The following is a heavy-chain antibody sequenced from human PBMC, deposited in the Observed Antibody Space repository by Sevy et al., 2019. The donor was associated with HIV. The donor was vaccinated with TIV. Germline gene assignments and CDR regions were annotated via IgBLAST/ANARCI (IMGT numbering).Heavy chain of an antibody. V-gene: IGHV3-30*18. CDR3: AKDPSLQLVLDY. CDR2: ISFDGSKK. CDR1: GFIFSTYG. J-gene: IGHJ4*02. Sequence: GGSLRLSCAASGFIFSTYGMHWVRQAPGKGLEWVALISFDGSKKYYADSVKGRFTISRDNSKNTLKLEMGSLTAEDTAVYYCAKDPSLQLVLDYWGQGTLVTVSS. D-gene: IGHD6-6*01.